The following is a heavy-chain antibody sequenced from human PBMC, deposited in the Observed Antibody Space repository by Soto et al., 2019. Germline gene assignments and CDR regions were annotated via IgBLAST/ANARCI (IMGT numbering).Heavy chain of an antibody. CDR1: GYTFSSYY. J-gene: IGHJ4*02. Sequence: ASVKVSCKASGYTFSSYYMNWVRQAPGQGLEWLRIINPSGGYTTYAQRFLGRFTISRDDSKSIAYLQMNSLKTEDTAVYYCGIYLNYYESSFSAYNWGRETLVTVS. D-gene: IGHD3-22*01. V-gene: IGHV1-46*01. CDR3: GIYLNYYESSFSAYN. CDR2: INPSGGYT.